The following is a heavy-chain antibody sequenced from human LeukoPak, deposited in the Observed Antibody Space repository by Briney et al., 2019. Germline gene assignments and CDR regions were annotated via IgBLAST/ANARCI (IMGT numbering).Heavy chain of an antibody. Sequence: GASVKVSCKASGGTFSSYAISWVRQAPGQGLEWMGGIIPIFGTANYAQKFQGRVTITADESTSTAYMELSSLRSEDTAVYYCARVRLRYFDWLHPMDVWGKGTTVTVPS. D-gene: IGHD3-9*01. CDR3: ARVRLRYFDWLHPMDV. J-gene: IGHJ6*03. CDR1: GGTFSSYA. V-gene: IGHV1-69*13. CDR2: IIPIFGTA.